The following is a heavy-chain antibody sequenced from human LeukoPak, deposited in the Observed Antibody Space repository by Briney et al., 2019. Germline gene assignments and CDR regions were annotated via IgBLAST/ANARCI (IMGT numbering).Heavy chain of an antibody. CDR2: INHSGST. Sequence: KSSETLSLTCAVYGGSFSGYYWSWIRQPPGKGLEWIGEINHSGSTNYNPSLKSRVTISVDTSKNQFSLKLSSVTAADTAVYYCARTREGGFDPWGQGTLVTVSS. V-gene: IGHV4-34*01. CDR1: GGSFSGYY. D-gene: IGHD1-26*01. CDR3: ARTREGGFDP. J-gene: IGHJ5*02.